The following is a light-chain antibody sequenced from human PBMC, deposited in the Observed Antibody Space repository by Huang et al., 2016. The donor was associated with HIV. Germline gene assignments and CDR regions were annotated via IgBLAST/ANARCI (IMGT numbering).Light chain of an antibody. J-gene: IGKJ5*01. CDR1: QRVSRY. V-gene: IGKV3-11*01. CDR3: QQLQSYPIT. Sequence: DIVLTQSPATLSLSPGERAPLSCRPSQRVSRYLAWHQQKPGQAPRLLIYDASNRATGIPARFSGSGSGTDFTITISSLEPEDFAVYYFQQLQSYPITFGQGTRLDIK. CDR2: DAS.